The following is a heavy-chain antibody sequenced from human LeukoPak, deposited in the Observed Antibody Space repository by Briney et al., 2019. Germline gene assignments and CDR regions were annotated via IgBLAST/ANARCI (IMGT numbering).Heavy chain of an antibody. CDR2: ISYDGSNK. D-gene: IGHD6-13*01. V-gene: IGHV3-30*18. Sequence: GGSLRLSCAASGFTFSSYGMHWVRQAPGKGLEWVAVISYDGSNKYYADSVKGRFTISRDNSKNTLYLQMNSPRAEDTAVYYCAKGTWAAAGTSFDYWGQGTLVTVSS. CDR3: AKGTWAAAGTSFDY. CDR1: GFTFSSYG. J-gene: IGHJ4*02.